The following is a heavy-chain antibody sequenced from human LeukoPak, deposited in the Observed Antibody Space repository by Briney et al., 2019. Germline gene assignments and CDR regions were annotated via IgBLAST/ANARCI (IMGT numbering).Heavy chain of an antibody. V-gene: IGHV3-30*02. CDR2: IRYDGSNK. D-gene: IGHD6-19*01. CDR1: GLTFSSYG. Sequence: GGSLRLSCAASGLTFSSYGMHWVRQAPGKGLEWVAFIRYDGSNKYYADSVKGRFTISRDNSKNTLYLQMNSLRAEDTAVYYCAKVADHPDYFDYWGQGTLVTVSS. CDR3: AKVADHPDYFDY. J-gene: IGHJ4*02.